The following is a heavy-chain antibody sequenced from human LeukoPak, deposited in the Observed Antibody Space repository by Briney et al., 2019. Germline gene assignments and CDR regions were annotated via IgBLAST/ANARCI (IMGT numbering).Heavy chain of an antibody. CDR3: VRVQSGSYARYGMDV. J-gene: IGHJ6*02. CDR2: MNPNSGHT. CDR1: GYTLTNYD. V-gene: IGHV1-8*01. Sequence: ASVKVSCKASGYTLTNYDINWVRQATGQGLEWIGWMNPNSGHTGYTQKFQGRVTMTRDTSISTAYMELSSLRFEDTAVYYCVRVQSGSYARYGMDVWGQGTTVIVSS. D-gene: IGHD1-26*01.